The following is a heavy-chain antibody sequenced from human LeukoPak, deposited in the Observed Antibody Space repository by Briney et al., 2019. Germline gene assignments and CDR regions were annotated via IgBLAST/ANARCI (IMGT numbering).Heavy chain of an antibody. CDR1: GYTFIGHY. Sequence: ASVKVTCKASGYTFIGHYMHWVRQPPGQGLEWMGWINPINSGTNYAKMFHGSITTIQDTTINTAYIVVTSLATDDTAVYYCAREDGSFDYWGQGTLGIVSS. CDR3: AREDGSFDY. V-gene: IGHV1-2*02. CDR2: INPINSGT. J-gene: IGHJ4*03.